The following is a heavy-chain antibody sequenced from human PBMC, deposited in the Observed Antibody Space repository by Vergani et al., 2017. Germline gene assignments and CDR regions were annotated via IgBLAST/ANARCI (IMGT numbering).Heavy chain of an antibody. CDR3: ARDPGGYCSSTSCYAYFDY. D-gene: IGHD2-2*01. CDR2: IYHSGST. CDR1: GGSISSSNW. J-gene: IGHJ4*02. Sequence: QVQLQESGPGLVKPSGTLSLTCAVSGGSISSSNWWSWVRQPPGKGREWIGEIYHSGSTNYNPSLKSRVTISVDKSKNQFSLKLSSVTAADTAVYYCARDPGGYCSSTSCYAYFDYWGQGTLVTVSS. V-gene: IGHV4-4*02.